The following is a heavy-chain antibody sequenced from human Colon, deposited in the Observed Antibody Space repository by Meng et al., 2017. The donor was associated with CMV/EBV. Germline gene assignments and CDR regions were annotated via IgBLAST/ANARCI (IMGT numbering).Heavy chain of an antibody. Sequence: SETLSLTCALSGGSFIGYSWSWIRQPPGKGPVWIGGIDHVGTTNYNPSLKSRVTISVDPSKNEFSLSLTSVTATDAAVYYCARRSGSYRLTYWFDPWGQGTLVTVSS. CDR3: ARRSGSYRLTYWFDP. D-gene: IGHD1-26*01. CDR1: GGSFIGYS. CDR2: IDHVGTT. J-gene: IGHJ5*02. V-gene: IGHV4-34*01.